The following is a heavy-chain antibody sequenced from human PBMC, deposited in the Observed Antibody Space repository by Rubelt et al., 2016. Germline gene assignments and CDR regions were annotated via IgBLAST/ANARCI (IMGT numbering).Heavy chain of an antibody. Sequence: APGQGLEWMGWINPNSGGTNYAQKFQGRVTMTRDTSISTAYMELSRLRSDDTAVYYCARDRNYYDSSGYPDYWGQGTLGTVSS. J-gene: IGHJ4*02. D-gene: IGHD3-22*01. CDR3: ARDRNYYDSSGYPDY. V-gene: IGHV1-2*02. CDR2: INPNSGGT.